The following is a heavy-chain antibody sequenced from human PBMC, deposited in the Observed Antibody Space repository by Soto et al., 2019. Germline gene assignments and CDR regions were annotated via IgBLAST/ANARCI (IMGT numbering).Heavy chain of an antibody. CDR1: GYTFTGYY. Sequence: ASVKVSCKASGYTFTGYYMHCVRQAPGQGLEWMGWINPNSGGTNYAQKFQGWVTMTRDTSISTAYMELSRLRSDDTAVYYCARERGYSYGRGAFDIWGQGTMVTVSS. CDR2: INPNSGGT. J-gene: IGHJ3*02. D-gene: IGHD5-18*01. CDR3: ARERGYSYGRGAFDI. V-gene: IGHV1-2*04.